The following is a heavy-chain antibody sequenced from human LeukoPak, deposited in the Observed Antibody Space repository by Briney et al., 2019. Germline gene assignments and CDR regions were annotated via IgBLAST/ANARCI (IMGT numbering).Heavy chain of an antibody. Sequence: PGRSLRLSCAASGFTFSSYGMHWVRQAPGKGLEWVAVISYDGSNKYYADSVKGRFTISRDNSKNTLYLQMNSLRAEDTAVYYCATDSSGPGGYWGQGTLVTVSS. CDR2: ISYDGSNK. V-gene: IGHV3-30*03. CDR3: ATDSSGPGGY. J-gene: IGHJ4*02. D-gene: IGHD6-19*01. CDR1: GFTFSSYG.